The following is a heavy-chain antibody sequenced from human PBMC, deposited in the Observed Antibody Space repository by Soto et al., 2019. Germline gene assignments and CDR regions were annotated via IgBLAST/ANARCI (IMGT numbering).Heavy chain of an antibody. CDR1: GYTFTSYA. CDR2: INAGNGNT. Sequence: QVQLVQSGAEVKKPGASVKVSCKASGYTFTSYAMHWVRQAPGQRLEWMGWINAGNGNTKYSQKFQGRVTITGATSASTAYMELSSLRSEDTAVYYCARVAMITFGGVIVAPTGPFDYWGQGTLVTVSS. D-gene: IGHD3-16*02. CDR3: ARVAMITFGGVIVAPTGPFDY. V-gene: IGHV1-3*01. J-gene: IGHJ4*02.